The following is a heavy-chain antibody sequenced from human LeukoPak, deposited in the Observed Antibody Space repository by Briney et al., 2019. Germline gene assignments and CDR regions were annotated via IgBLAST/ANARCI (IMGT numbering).Heavy chain of an antibody. CDR2: ISGSGGST. CDR1: GFTFSSYA. Sequence: PGGSLRLSCAASGFTFSSYAMSWVRRAPGKGLEWVSAISGSGGSTYYADSVKGRFTISRDNSKNTLYLQMNSLRAEDTAVYYCAKRSTVTTSPIDYWGQGTLVTVSS. V-gene: IGHV3-23*01. CDR3: AKRSTVTTSPIDY. D-gene: IGHD4-11*01. J-gene: IGHJ4*02.